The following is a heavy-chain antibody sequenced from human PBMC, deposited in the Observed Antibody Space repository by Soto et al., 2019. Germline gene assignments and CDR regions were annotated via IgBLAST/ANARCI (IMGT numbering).Heavy chain of an antibody. CDR1: GFTFSSYS. V-gene: IGHV3-21*01. Sequence: PGGSLRLSCAASGFTFSSYSMNWVRQAPGKGLEWVSSISSTSSYIYYADSVKGRFTISRDNAKNSLYLQMNSLRAEDTAVYYCARSSGGSGFPYYYYGMGVWGQGTTVTVSS. CDR2: ISSTSSYI. J-gene: IGHJ6*02. CDR3: ARSSGGSGFPYYYYGMGV. D-gene: IGHD1-26*01.